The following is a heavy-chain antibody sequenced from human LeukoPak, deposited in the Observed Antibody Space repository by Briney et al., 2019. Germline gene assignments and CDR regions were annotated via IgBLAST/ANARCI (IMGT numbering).Heavy chain of an antibody. CDR3: AKSRTTVDY. D-gene: IGHD4-11*01. CDR1: RFTFSDYY. J-gene: IGHJ4*02. Sequence: GGSLRLSCTASRFTFSDYYMSWIRQAPGKGLEWVAYISGDRSMIYHIDSVKGRFTISRDNAKNSLFLQMNNLRAEDTAVYYCAKSRTTVDYWGQGTLVTVSS. V-gene: IGHV3-11*01. CDR2: ISGDRSMI.